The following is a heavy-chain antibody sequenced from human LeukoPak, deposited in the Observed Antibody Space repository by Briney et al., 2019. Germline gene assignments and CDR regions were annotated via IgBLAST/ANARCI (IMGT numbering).Heavy chain of an antibody. J-gene: IGHJ6*03. CDR1: GGSFSGYY. D-gene: IGHD3-16*02. V-gene: IGHV4-34*01. CDR2: INHSGST. CDR3: ASSRYVWGSYRYYMDV. Sequence: SETLSLTCAVYGGSFSGYYWSWIRQPPGKGLEWIWEINHSGSTNYNPSLKSRVTMSVDTSKNQFSLRLTSVTAADTAVYYCASSRYVWGSYRYYMDVWGKGTTVTVSS.